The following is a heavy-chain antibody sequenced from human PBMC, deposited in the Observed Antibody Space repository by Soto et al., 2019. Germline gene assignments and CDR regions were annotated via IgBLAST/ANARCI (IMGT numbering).Heavy chain of an antibody. Sequence: VQLVESGGGLIQPGGSLRLSCAASGFTVSSNYMSWVRQAPGKGLEWVSVIYSGGSTYYADSVKGRFTISRDNSKNTLYLQMNSLRAEDTAVYYCARVRCSGGSCHIDYWGQGTLVTVSS. J-gene: IGHJ4*02. CDR3: ARVRCSGGSCHIDY. V-gene: IGHV3-53*01. CDR2: IYSGGST. D-gene: IGHD2-15*01. CDR1: GFTVSSNY.